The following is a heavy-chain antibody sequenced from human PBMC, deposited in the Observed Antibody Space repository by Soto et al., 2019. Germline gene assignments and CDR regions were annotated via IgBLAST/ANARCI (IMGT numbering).Heavy chain of an antibody. CDR3: ARGHGRFAH. CDR1: VGSFTGYY. CDR2: INHSGFT. J-gene: IGHJ4*02. Sequence: SETLSITCDISVGSFTGYYWTWIRQPPGKGLEWIGEINHSGFTNYNPSLTGRVTISLDTSKSQFSLKLSSLTAADTAFYFCARGHGRFAHWGQGTLVTVSS. V-gene: IGHV4-34*01.